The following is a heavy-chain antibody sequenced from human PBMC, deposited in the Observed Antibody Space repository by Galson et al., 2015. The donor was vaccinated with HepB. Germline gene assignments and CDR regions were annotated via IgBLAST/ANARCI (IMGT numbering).Heavy chain of an antibody. Sequence: SLRLSCAASGFTFSSYSMNWVRQAPGKGLEWVSSISSSSSYIYYADSVKGRFTISRDNAKNSLYLQMNSLRAEDTAVYYCARDPHTAIRGGGDYWGQGTLVTVSS. CDR2: ISSSSSYI. CDR3: ARDPHTAIRGGGDY. CDR1: GFTFSSYS. J-gene: IGHJ4*02. V-gene: IGHV3-21*01. D-gene: IGHD5-18*01.